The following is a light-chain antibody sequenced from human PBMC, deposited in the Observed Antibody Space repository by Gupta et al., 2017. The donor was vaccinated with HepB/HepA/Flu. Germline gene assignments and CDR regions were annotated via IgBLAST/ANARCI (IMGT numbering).Light chain of an antibody. J-gene: IGKJ1*01. V-gene: IGKV4-1*01. CDR2: WAS. CDR1: QSVFSSPNNKNY. Sequence: DIVMTQSPDSLAVSLGAGATINCKSSQSVFSSPNNKNYLAWYQQKPGQPPKLLIYWASTRESGVPDRFSGSGSGTEFTLTISSLQAEDVAGYFCQQYYSTLTWTFGQGTKVEIK. CDR3: QQYYSTLTWT.